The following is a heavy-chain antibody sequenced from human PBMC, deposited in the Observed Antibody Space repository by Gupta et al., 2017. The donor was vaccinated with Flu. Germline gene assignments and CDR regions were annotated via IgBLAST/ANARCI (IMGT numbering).Heavy chain of an antibody. CDR3: ARNKAPVTTSPDYFDY. Sequence: QLQLQESGPGLVKPSETLSLTCTVSGGSINSNNYYWGWIRQPPGKGLEWIGSIYYSGRTYYKPSLRSRVTISVDTSKNQFSLKLSSVTAADTAVYYCARNKAPVTTSPDYFDYWGQGTLVTVSS. J-gene: IGHJ4*02. CDR1: GGSINSNNYY. CDR2: IYYSGRT. D-gene: IGHD4-17*01. V-gene: IGHV4-39*01.